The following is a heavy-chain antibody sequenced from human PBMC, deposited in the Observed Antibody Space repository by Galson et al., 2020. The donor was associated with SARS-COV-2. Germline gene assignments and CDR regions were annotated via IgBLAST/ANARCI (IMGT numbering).Heavy chain of an antibody. CDR3: AISCGGDSKGSCFYYYYGMDV. J-gene: IGHJ6*02. Sequence: SVKVSCKASGGTFSSYAISWVRQAPGQGLEWMGGIIPIFGTANYAQKFQGRVTITADESTSTAYMELSSLRSEDTAVYYCAISCGGDSKGSCFYYYYGMDVWGQGTTVTVSS. CDR2: IIPIFGTA. D-gene: IGHD2-21*02. CDR1: GGTFSSYA. V-gene: IGHV1-69*13.